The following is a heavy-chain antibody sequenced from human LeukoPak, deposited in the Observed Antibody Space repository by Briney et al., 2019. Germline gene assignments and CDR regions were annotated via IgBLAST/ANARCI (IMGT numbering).Heavy chain of an antibody. CDR1: GLTFSNYA. CDR2: ISGSGGST. Sequence: PGGSLRLSCAASGLTFSNYAMSWVRQAPGKGLEWVSVISGSGGSTYYADSVKGRFTIFRDNSKNTLYLQMNSLRAEDTAVYYCAKLESWYYFDYWGLGTLVTVSS. CDR3: AKLESWYYFDY. D-gene: IGHD2-15*01. J-gene: IGHJ4*02. V-gene: IGHV3-23*01.